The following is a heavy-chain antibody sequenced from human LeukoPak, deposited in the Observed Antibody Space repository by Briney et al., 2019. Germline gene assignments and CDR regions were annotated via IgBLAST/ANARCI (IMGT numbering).Heavy chain of an antibody. Sequence: SETLSLTCTASGGSISRYYWSWIRQPPGKGLEWIGYIFYSGNTNYNPSLKSRVTISVDTSKYQFSLKLSSVTAADTAVYYCARVYSSAWYYWFDPWGQEPWSPSPQ. V-gene: IGHV4-59*08. CDR3: ARVYSSAWYYWFDP. D-gene: IGHD6-19*01. CDR2: IFYSGNT. J-gene: IGHJ5*02. CDR1: GGSISRYY.